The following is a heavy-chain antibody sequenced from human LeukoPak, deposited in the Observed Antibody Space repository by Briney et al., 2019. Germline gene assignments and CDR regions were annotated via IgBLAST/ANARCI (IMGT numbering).Heavy chain of an antibody. CDR2: ITASSGGT. V-gene: IGHV3-23*01. D-gene: IGHD3-22*01. CDR1: GFPFSSYA. CDR3: AKIRFYYDSSFDYWYFDL. J-gene: IGHJ2*01. Sequence: GGSLRLSCAASGFPFSSYAMGWVRQAPRKGLESVSAITASSGGTYYADSVKGRFTISRDNSKNTLYLQINSLRAEDAAIYYCAKIRFYYDSSFDYWYFDLWGRGTLVTVSS.